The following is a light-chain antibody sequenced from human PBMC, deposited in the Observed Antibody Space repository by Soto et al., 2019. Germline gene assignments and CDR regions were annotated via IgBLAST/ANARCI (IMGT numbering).Light chain of an antibody. Sequence: EIVLTQSPGTLSLSPGERATLSCRASQSVSSSYLAWYQQKPGQAPRLLIYGASSRATGIPDRFSGSGSGTDFTLTISRLEPEDCAVYYCQQYGSSLLPFGGGTKVEIK. CDR2: GAS. J-gene: IGKJ4*01. CDR1: QSVSSSY. V-gene: IGKV3-20*01. CDR3: QQYGSSLLP.